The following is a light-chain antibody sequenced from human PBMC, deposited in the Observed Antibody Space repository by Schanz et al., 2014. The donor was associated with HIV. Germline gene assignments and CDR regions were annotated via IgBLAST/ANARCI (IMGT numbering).Light chain of an antibody. CDR1: QSISSW. Sequence: DIQMTQSPSTLSASVGDRVIITCRASQSISSWLAWYQHKPGKAPKLLIYKASSLESGVPSRFSGSGFGTEFTLTISSLQPDDFATYYCQQYSNYPHTFGQGTKLDIK. CDR2: KAS. J-gene: IGKJ2*01. V-gene: IGKV1-5*03. CDR3: QQYSNYPHT.